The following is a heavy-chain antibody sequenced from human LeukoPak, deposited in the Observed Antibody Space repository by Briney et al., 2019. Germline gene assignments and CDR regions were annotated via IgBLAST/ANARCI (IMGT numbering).Heavy chain of an antibody. CDR1: GGSFSGYY. CDR3: ARGHYYYDSSGPLKRPFDY. V-gene: IGHV4-34*01. Sequence: SETLSLTCAVYGGSFSGYYWSWIRQPPGKGLEWIGEINHSGSTNYNPSLQSRVTISVDTSKNQFSLKLSSVTAADTAVYYCARGHYYYDSSGPLKRPFDYWGQGTLVTVSS. D-gene: IGHD3-22*01. CDR2: INHSGST. J-gene: IGHJ4*02.